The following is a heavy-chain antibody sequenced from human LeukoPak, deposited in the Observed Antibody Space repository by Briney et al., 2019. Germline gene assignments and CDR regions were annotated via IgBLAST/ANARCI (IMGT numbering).Heavy chain of an antibody. Sequence: SETLSLTCTVSGGSISSYYWSWIRQPPGKGLEWIGYSYDSGSTTHNPSLKSRVTISVDTSRNQFSLKLTSVTAADTAVYYCARAGGGYSFDYWGQGTLVTVSS. J-gene: IGHJ4*02. CDR1: GGSISSYY. CDR3: ARAGGGYSFDY. V-gene: IGHV4-59*01. CDR2: SYDSGST. D-gene: IGHD5-18*01.